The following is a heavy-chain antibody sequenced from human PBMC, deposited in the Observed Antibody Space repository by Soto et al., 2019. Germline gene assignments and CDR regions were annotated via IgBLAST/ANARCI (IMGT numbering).Heavy chain of an antibody. CDR2: MYYNGNT. Sequence: QVQLQESGPGLVQPSQTLSLSCTVSGGSINGGGYYWNWIRQLPGKGLEWIGYMYYNGNTYYNPSLQSLATISFGTSHDQFSLRLTSVTAADTAVYFCARDGAYCSSIGCQNPFDHWGQGTLVTVSP. J-gene: IGHJ4*02. D-gene: IGHD2-2*01. CDR1: GGSINGGGYY. CDR3: ARDGAYCSSIGCQNPFDH. V-gene: IGHV4-31*01.